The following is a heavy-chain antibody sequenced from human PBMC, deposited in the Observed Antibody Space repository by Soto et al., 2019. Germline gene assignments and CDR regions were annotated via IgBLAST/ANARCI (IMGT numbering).Heavy chain of an antibody. CDR2: IKSKTDGGTT. D-gene: IGHD4-17*01. J-gene: IGHJ1*01. V-gene: IGHV3-15*01. CDR1: GFTFTNAW. CDR3: TTARGTYGAEYFQH. Sequence: LRLSCAASGFTFTNAWMSWVRQAPGKGLEWVGRIKSKTDGGTTDYAAPVKGRFTISRDDSKNTLYLQMNSLKTEDTAVYYCTTARGTYGAEYFQHWGQGTLVTVYS.